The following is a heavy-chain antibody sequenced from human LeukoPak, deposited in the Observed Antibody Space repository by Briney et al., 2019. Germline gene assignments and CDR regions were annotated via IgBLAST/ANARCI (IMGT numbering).Heavy chain of an antibody. D-gene: IGHD1-26*01. Sequence: GGSLRLSCAAPGLITGDYAIHWVRQAPGEWRVGVSLSSGDGGSTFYADSVKGRVTISRDNSKNSLSLQMSCLRRVDTALYFCVRESEGSGCFDHWGQGTLVTVSS. V-gene: IGHV3-43*02. CDR1: GLITGDYA. CDR3: VRESEGSGCFDH. CDR2: SSGDGGST. J-gene: IGHJ5*02.